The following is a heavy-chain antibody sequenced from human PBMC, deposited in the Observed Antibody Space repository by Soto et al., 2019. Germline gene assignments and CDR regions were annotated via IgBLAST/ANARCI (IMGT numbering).Heavy chain of an antibody. D-gene: IGHD2-21*02. CDR3: ARETYSYCGGDCYSYYFYY. CDR2: INTDNDNT. J-gene: IGHJ4*02. Sequence: ASVKVSCKASGYTFTNYSIHWVRQAPGQRLEWMGWINTDNDNTKYSQKFHGKVTITRDTSASTAYMELSSLRSEDTAVYYCARETYSYCGGDCYSYYFYYWGQGTQVTVSS. CDR1: GYTFTNYS. V-gene: IGHV1-3*04.